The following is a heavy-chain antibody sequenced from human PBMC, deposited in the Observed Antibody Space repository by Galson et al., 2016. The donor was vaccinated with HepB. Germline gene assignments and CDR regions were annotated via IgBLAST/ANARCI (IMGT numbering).Heavy chain of an antibody. Sequence: SLRLSCAASGFTFSNYAVHWVRQAPGKGLEWVAFISYDGGLNYYADSVKGRFTISRDNSKNTVYLQMNTLRGEDTAVYYCARVSSGWYFDYWGQGTLVTVSS. V-gene: IGHV3-30*04. CDR3: ARVSSGWYFDY. CDR2: ISYDGGLN. D-gene: IGHD6-19*01. CDR1: GFTFSNYA. J-gene: IGHJ4*02.